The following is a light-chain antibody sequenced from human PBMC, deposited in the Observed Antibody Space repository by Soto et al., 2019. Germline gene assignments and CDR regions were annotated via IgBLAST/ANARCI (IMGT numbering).Light chain of an antibody. CDR1: NIGSKS. CDR3: QVWDSTTAVL. V-gene: IGLV3-9*01. Sequence: SYELTQPLSVSVALGQTAGITVGGSNIGSKSVHWYQKRPGQAPVVVMYRDYHRPSEIPERFSGSNSGNTATLTISRAQAGDEADYYCQVWDSTTAVLFGGGTKVTVL. CDR2: RDY. J-gene: IGLJ2*01.